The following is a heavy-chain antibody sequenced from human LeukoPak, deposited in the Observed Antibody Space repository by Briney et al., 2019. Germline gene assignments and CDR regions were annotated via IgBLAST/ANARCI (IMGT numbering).Heavy chain of an antibody. V-gene: IGHV4-4*07. D-gene: IGHD5-12*01. CDR2: FYTSENT. CDR1: GDSLSRYN. CDR3: AREGITMGGYRGWFDP. Sequence: SETLSLTCTVSGDSLSRYNWSWIRRPAGKGLEWFGRFYTSENTNYNPSLKGRVTMSVATSRNQFSLKLCSVTAAVTAVDYCAREGITMGGYRGWFDPWGQGTLVTVSS. J-gene: IGHJ5*02.